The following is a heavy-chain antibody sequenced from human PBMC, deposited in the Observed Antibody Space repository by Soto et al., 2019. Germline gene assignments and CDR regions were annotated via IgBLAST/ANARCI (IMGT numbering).Heavy chain of an antibody. CDR1: GGSISGYS. V-gene: IGHV4-59*08. CDR3: ARHSGNSPNLPLAY. CDR2: IYNSGIT. D-gene: IGHD2-15*01. Sequence: QVQLQESGPGLVKPSETLSLTCTVSGGSISGYSWTWIRQPPGRGLEWIAYIYNSGITNYNPFLNSRATVSLDTSKNQFSLKLTSVTAADTGVYYCARHSGNSPNLPLAYWGQGSLVTVSS. J-gene: IGHJ4*02.